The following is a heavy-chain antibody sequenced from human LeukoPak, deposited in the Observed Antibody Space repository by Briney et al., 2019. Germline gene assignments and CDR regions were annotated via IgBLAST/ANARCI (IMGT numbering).Heavy chain of an antibody. CDR1: GFTFRSYA. D-gene: IGHD3-3*01. CDR2: ISGSGTST. Sequence: PGGSLRLSCAASGFTFRSYAMSWVRQAPGKGLEWVSGISGSGTSTYYADSVKGRVITSRDNSKNTLYLLMSSLRAEDTAVYFCAKDENYDYRSDYKTRFDYWGLGTQVTVSS. J-gene: IGHJ4*02. V-gene: IGHV3-23*01. CDR3: AKDENYDYRSDYKTRFDY.